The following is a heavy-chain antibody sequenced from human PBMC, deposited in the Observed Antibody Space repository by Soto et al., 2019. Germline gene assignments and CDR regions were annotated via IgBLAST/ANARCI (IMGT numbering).Heavy chain of an antibody. CDR1: GGTFSSYT. CDR3: ARAKYYYDSFAFDI. D-gene: IGHD3-22*01. J-gene: IGHJ3*02. V-gene: IGHV1-69*02. CDR2: IIPILGIA. Sequence: QVQLVQSGAEVKKPGSSVKVSCKASGGTFSSYTISWVRQAPGQGLEWMGRIIPILGIANYAQKFQGRVTITADKSTSTAYMELSSLRSEDTAVYYCARAKYYYDSFAFDIWGQGTMVTVSS.